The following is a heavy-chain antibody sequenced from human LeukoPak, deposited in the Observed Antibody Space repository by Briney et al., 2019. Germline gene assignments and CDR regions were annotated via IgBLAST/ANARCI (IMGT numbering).Heavy chain of an antibody. D-gene: IGHD2-15*01. CDR1: RYTFTTYG. Sequence: ASVKASCKASRYTFTTYGISWVRQAPGQGLEWMGWISAYNGNTNYAQKLQGRVTMTTDTSTKTAYMELRSLRSDDTAVYYCASGYCSGGRCYGLLDYWGQGTLVIVSS. J-gene: IGHJ4*02. CDR2: ISAYNGNT. CDR3: ASGYCSGGRCYGLLDY. V-gene: IGHV1-18*01.